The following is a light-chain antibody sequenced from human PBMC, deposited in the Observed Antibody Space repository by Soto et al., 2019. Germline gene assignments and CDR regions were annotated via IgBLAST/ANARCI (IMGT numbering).Light chain of an antibody. CDR3: QSYDSSLSGWV. Sequence: QSVLTQPPSVSEAPGQRFTISCTGSSSNIGAGYDVHWYQQLPGTAPKLLIYGNSNRPSGVPDRFSGSKSGTSASLAITGLQAEDEADYYCQSYDSSLSGWVFGGGPKLTVL. CDR1: SSNIGAGYD. CDR2: GNS. V-gene: IGLV1-40*01. J-gene: IGLJ3*02.